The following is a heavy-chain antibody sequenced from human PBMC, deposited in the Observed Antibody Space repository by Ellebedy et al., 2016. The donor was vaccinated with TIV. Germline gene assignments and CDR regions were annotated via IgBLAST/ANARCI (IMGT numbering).Heavy chain of an antibody. CDR3: ARGDYRWYFDL. V-gene: IGHV1-3*01. J-gene: IGHJ2*01. Sequence: AASVKVSCKASGYTFTRDTIQWVRQAPGQRLEWMGWINPGSGNIQYSQKLQARVTMTTDTSTSTAYMELRSLRSDDTAVYYCARGDYRWYFDLWGRGTLVTVSS. CDR2: INPGSGNI. D-gene: IGHD4-17*01. CDR1: GYTFTRDT.